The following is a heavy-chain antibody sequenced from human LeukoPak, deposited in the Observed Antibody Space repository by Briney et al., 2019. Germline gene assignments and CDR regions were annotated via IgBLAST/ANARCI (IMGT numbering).Heavy chain of an antibody. CDR1: GFTFDDYA. J-gene: IGHJ4*02. CDR2: ISWNSGYI. V-gene: IGHV3-9*01. D-gene: IGHD3-22*01. Sequence: PGRSLRLSCAASGFTFDDYAMHWVRHAPGKGLEWVSGISWNSGYIDYADSVKGRFTISRDNAKNSLYLQMNSLRAEDTALYYCAKASFSYYYDSIGLTHYFDYWGQGTLVTVSS. CDR3: AKASFSYYYDSIGLTHYFDY.